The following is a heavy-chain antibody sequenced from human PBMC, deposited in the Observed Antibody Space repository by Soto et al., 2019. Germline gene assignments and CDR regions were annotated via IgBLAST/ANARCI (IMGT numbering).Heavy chain of an antibody. CDR3: AREKIMVRGVIGYGMDV. CDR2: ISAYNGNT. Sequence: ASVKVSCKASGYTFTSYGISWVRQAPGQGLEWMGWISAYNGNTNYAQKLQGRVTMTTDTSTSTAYMELRSLRSDDTAVYYCAREKIMVRGVIGYGMDVWGQGTTVTVSS. J-gene: IGHJ6*02. V-gene: IGHV1-18*01. CDR1: GYTFTSYG. D-gene: IGHD3-10*01.